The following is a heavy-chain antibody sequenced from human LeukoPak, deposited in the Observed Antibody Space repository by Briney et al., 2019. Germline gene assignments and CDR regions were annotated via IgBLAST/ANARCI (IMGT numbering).Heavy chain of an antibody. V-gene: IGHV4-59*01. D-gene: IGHD3-3*01. CDR3: ARGTYYDFWSGYNYMDV. CDR2: IYYSGST. Sequence: SETLSLTCTVSGGSISSYYRSWIRQPPGKGLEWIGYIYYSGSTNYNPSLKSRVTISVDTSKNQFSLKLSSVTAADTAVYYCARGTYYDFWSGYNYMDVWGEGTTVTVSS. J-gene: IGHJ6*03. CDR1: GGSISSYY.